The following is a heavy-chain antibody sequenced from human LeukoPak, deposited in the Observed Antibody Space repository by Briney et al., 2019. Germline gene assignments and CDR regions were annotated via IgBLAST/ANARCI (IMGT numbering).Heavy chain of an antibody. J-gene: IGHJ4*02. V-gene: IGHV1-2*02. D-gene: IGHD2-2*01. CDR2: INPNSGGT. CDR1: GYTFTGYY. CDR3: ARAGYCSSTSCSVDLFEYYFDY. Sequence: ASVKVSCKASGYTFTGYYMHWVRQAPGQGLEWMGWINPNSGGTNYAQKFQGRVTMTRDTSISTAYMELSRLRSDDTAVYYCARAGYCSSTSCSVDLFEYYFDYWGQGTLVTVSS.